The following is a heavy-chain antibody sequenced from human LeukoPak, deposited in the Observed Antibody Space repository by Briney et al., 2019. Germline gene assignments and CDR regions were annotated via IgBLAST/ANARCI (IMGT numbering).Heavy chain of an antibody. J-gene: IGHJ1*01. CDR3: AMIIAVAGTPEGGLD. CDR1: GFTFSSYE. CDR2: ISSSGSTI. Sequence: GGSLRLSCAASGFTFSSYEMNWVRQAPGKGLEWVSYISSSGSTIYYADSVKGRFTISRDNAKNSLYLQMNSLRAEDTAAYYCAMIIAVAGTPEGGLDWGQGTLVTVSS. D-gene: IGHD6-19*01. V-gene: IGHV3-48*03.